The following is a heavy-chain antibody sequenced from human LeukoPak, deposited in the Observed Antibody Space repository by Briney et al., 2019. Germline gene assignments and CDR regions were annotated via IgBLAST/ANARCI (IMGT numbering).Heavy chain of an antibody. J-gene: IGHJ4*02. V-gene: IGHV3-30*02. CDR3: AKDPSFPYGEAVFDY. CDR1: GFTFSSYG. Sequence: GSLRLSCAASGFTFSSYGMHWVRQAPGKGLEWVAFIRYDGSNKYYADSVKGRFTISRDNSKNTLYLQMNSLRAEDTAVYYCAKDPSFPYGEAVFDYWGQGTLVAVSS. D-gene: IGHD4-17*01. CDR2: IRYDGSNK.